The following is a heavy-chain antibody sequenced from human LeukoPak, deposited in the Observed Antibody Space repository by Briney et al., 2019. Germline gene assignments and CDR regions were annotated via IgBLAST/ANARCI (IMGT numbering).Heavy chain of an antibody. CDR2: INPNSGGT. V-gene: IGHV1-2*06. CDR1: GYTFTGYY. Sequence: ASVKVSCEASGYTFTGYYMHWVRQAPGQGLEWMGRINPNSGGTNYAQKFQGRVTMTRDTSISTAYMELSRLRSDDTAVYYCARGVVGESYYFDYWGQGTLVTVSS. CDR3: ARGVVGESYYFDY. J-gene: IGHJ4*02. D-gene: IGHD1-26*01.